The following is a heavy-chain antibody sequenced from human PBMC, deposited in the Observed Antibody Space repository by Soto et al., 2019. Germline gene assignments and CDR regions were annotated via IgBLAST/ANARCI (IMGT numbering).Heavy chain of an antibody. CDR2: MNPNSGNT. Sequence: ASVKVSCKASGYTFTSYDINWVRQATGQGLEWMGWMNPNSGNTGYAQKFQGRVTMTRNTSISTAYMELSSLRSEDTAVYYCARGAPYYYDSSGYPFDIWGQLTIFTVPS. J-gene: IGHJ3*02. CDR1: GYTFTSYD. CDR3: ARGAPYYYDSSGYPFDI. V-gene: IGHV1-8*01. D-gene: IGHD3-22*01.